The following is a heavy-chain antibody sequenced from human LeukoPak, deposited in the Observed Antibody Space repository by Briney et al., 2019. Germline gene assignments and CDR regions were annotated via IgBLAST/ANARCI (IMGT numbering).Heavy chain of an antibody. J-gene: IGHJ5*02. D-gene: IGHD3-16*01. Sequence: SETLSLTCSVSGSSMSTSLWSWIRQPPGKGLEWIGYISYIGRTNYNPSLKSRVSISIDTSKNQFSLKVTSMTAADTAVYYCARVGALDWFDPWGQGTLVTVSS. CDR3: ARVGALDWFDP. CDR2: ISYIGRT. CDR1: GSSMSTSL. V-gene: IGHV4-59*01.